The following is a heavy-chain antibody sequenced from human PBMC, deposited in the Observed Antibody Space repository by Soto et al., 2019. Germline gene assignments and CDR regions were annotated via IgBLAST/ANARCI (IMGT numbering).Heavy chain of an antibody. D-gene: IGHD3-3*01. CDR1: GYNFAGYW. V-gene: IGHV5-51*01. Sequence: WESLKISCTGSGYNFAGYWIAWVRQMPGKGLELMGIIYPSDSDTRYRPSFQGQVTISADKSISSAYLQWSSLRASDTAMYYCARGGVSTRTFDYWGQGTLVTVSS. J-gene: IGHJ4*02. CDR3: ARGGVSTRTFDY. CDR2: IYPSDSDT.